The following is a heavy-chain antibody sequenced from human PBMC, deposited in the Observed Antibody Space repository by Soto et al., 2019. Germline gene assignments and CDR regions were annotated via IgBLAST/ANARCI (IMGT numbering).Heavy chain of an antibody. Sequence: EVQLVESGGGLVQPGGSLRLSCAASGFTFSSYSMNWVRQAPGKGLEWVSYISSSSSTIYYADSVKGRFTISRDNAENSLYLQMNSLRDEDTAVYYCARAVMSSSGYLFDYWGQGTLVTVSS. CDR3: ARAVMSSSGYLFDY. V-gene: IGHV3-48*02. CDR2: ISSSSSTI. D-gene: IGHD3-22*01. CDR1: GFTFSSYS. J-gene: IGHJ4*02.